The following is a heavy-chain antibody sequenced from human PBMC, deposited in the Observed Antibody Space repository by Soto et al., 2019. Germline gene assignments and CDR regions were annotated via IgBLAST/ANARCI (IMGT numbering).Heavy chain of an antibody. D-gene: IGHD3-22*01. V-gene: IGHV4-31*03. CDR2: IYYSGST. J-gene: IGHJ3*02. CDR3: ARWDYYDSSGYYEPSI. CDR1: GGSISSGGYY. Sequence: QVQLQESGPGLVKPSQTLSLTCTVSGGSISSGGYYWRWIRQHPGKGLEWIGYIYYSGSTYYNPSLKSRVTISVDTSKNQFSLKLSSVTAADTAVYYCARWDYYDSSGYYEPSIWGQGTMVTVSS.